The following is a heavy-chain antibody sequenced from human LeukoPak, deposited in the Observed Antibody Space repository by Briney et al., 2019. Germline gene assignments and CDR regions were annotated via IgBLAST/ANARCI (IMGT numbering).Heavy chain of an antibody. CDR3: ARDGITMVRGVMNYFDY. D-gene: IGHD3-10*01. J-gene: IGHJ4*02. CDR1: GFTFSSYS. V-gene: IGHV3-48*01. CDR2: ISSSSSTI. Sequence: GGSLRLSCAASGFTFSSYSMNWVRQAPGKGLDWVSYISSSSSTIYHADSVKGRFTISRDNAKNSLYLQMNSLRAEDTAVYYCARDGITMVRGVMNYFDYWGQGTLVTVSS.